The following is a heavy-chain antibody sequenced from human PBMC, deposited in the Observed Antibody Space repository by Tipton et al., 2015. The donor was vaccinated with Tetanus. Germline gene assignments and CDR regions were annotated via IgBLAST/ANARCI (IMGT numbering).Heavy chain of an antibody. J-gene: IGHJ4*02. Sequence: SLRLSCAASGFTFKSYTMNWVRQAPGKGLEWVAVIPFDGRNERYADSVKGRFIISRDNSKNTLYLQMNSLRPEDTAVYYCAKEFQRARIRFFDSWGQGTQVTASS. CDR2: IPFDGRNE. CDR3: AKEFQRARIRFFDS. CDR1: GFTFKSYT. D-gene: IGHD2-15*01. V-gene: IGHV3-30*18.